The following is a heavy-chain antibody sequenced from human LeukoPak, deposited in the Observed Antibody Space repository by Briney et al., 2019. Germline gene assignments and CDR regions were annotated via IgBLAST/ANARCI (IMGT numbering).Heavy chain of an antibody. CDR2: IYSGGST. CDR1: GFTVSSNY. CDR3: ARENTAMAHLNWFDP. V-gene: IGHV3-53*01. Sequence: GGSLRLSCAASGFTVSSNYMSWVRQAPGKGLEWVSVIYSGGSTYYADSVKGRFTISRDNSKNTLYLQMNSLRAEDTAVYYCARENTAMAHLNWFDPWGQGTLVTVSS. J-gene: IGHJ5*02. D-gene: IGHD5-18*01.